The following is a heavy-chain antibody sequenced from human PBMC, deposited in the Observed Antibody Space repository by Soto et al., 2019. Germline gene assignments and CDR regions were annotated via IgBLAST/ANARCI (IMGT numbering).Heavy chain of an antibody. J-gene: IGHJ6*02. CDR1: GFTFTSSA. CDR3: AREDVYYDILTGPRPFGMDV. Sequence: GASVKVSCKASGFTFTSSAVHWVRQARGQRLEWMGWIDAGSGNTKYAQKFQGRVTITRDTSASTAYMELSSLRSEDTAVYYCAREDVYYDILTGPRPFGMDVWGQGTTVTVSS. D-gene: IGHD3-9*01. CDR2: IDAGSGNT. V-gene: IGHV1-3*01.